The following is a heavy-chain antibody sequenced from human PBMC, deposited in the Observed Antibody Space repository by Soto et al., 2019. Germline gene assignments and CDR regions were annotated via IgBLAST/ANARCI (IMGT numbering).Heavy chain of an antibody. CDR1: GGTFSSYA. J-gene: IGHJ6*02. V-gene: IGHV1-69*13. CDR3: ARGHRPTTIFGVVPRYYYGMDV. Sequence: SVKVSCKASGGTFSSYAISWVRQAPGQGLEWMGGIIPIFGTANYAQKSQGRVTITADESTSTAYMELSSLRSEDTAVYYCARGHRPTTIFGVVPRYYYGMDVWGQGTTVTVSS. CDR2: IIPIFGTA. D-gene: IGHD3-3*01.